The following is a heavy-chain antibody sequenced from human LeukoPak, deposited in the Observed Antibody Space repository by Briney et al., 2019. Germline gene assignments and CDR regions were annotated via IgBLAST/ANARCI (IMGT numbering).Heavy chain of an antibody. J-gene: IGHJ4*02. Sequence: ASVKVSCKASGYTFTGYYMHWVRQAPGQGLGWMGWINPNSGGTNYAQKFQGRVTMTRDTSISTAYMELSRLRSDDTAVYYCARTLRGRYLTPDYWGQGTLVTVSS. D-gene: IGHD3-16*02. CDR1: GYTFTGYY. CDR3: ARTLRGRYLTPDY. CDR2: INPNSGGT. V-gene: IGHV1-2*02.